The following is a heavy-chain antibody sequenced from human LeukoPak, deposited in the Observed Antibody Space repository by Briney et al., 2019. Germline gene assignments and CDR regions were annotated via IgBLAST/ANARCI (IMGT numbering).Heavy chain of an antibody. CDR2: ISFDGSDK. V-gene: IGHV3-30*03. CDR3: ARILGYGDYVRYFDY. D-gene: IGHD4-17*01. Sequence: GGSLRLSCAASGFTFTTYGMHWVRQAPGKGLEWVALISFDGSDKYYSDSVKGRFTISRDDSKNMLYLQMNSLRAEDTAVYYCARILGYGDYVRYFDYWGQGTLVTVSS. J-gene: IGHJ4*02. CDR1: GFTFTTYG.